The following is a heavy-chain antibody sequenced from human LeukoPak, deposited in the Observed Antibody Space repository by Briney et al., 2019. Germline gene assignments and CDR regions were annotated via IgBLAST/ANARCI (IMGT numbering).Heavy chain of an antibody. V-gene: IGHV1-24*01. CDR2: FDPEDGEK. Sequence: GASVKVSCKVSGYTLTELSMHWVRQAPGKGLEWMGGFDPEDGEKIYAQKFQGRVTMTEDTSTDTVYMELSSLRSEDTAVYYCATDPFADCSSTSCYSWGQGTLVTVSS. D-gene: IGHD2-2*01. J-gene: IGHJ4*02. CDR3: ATDPFADCSSTSCYS. CDR1: GYTLTELS.